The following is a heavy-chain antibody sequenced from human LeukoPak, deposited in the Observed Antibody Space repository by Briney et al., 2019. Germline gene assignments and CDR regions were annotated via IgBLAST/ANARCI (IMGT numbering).Heavy chain of an antibody. Sequence: SVKVSCKASGGTFSSYTISWVRQAPGQGLEWMGRIIPILGIANYAQKFQGRVTITADKSTSTAYMELSSLRSEDTAVYYCARDRRFDFWSGYSMPVSPPALGGHYNWFDPWGRGTLVTVSS. CDR2: IIPILGIA. D-gene: IGHD3-3*01. CDR1: GGTFSSYT. V-gene: IGHV1-69*04. CDR3: ARDRRFDFWSGYSMPVSPPALGGHYNWFDP. J-gene: IGHJ5*02.